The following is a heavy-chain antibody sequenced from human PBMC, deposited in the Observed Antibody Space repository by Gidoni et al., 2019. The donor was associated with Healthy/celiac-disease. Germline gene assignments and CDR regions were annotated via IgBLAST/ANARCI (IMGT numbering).Heavy chain of an antibody. CDR1: GGSISSTTYY. CDR2: IYYSGST. D-gene: IGHD6-19*01. Sequence: QLQLQESGPGLVKPSETLSLTCAVPGGSISSTTYYWGWIRQPPGKGLEWIGSIYYSGSTDYNPSRKSRVTISVDTSKNQFSLRLTSVTAADTAMYYCVGGWEYFQHWGQGTLVTVSS. CDR3: VGGWEYFQH. J-gene: IGHJ1*01. V-gene: IGHV4-39*07.